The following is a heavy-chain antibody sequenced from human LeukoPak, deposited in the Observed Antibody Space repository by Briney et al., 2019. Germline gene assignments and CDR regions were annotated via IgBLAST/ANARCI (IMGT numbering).Heavy chain of an antibody. CDR3: AKAGSIRFDY. D-gene: IGHD1-26*01. J-gene: IGHJ4*02. Sequence: PGGSLRLSCAASGFTFSSYGMNWVRQAPGKGLEWVSGVSGSGGNTYYAGSVKGRFTISRDNSKNTLDLQMNSLRADDTAVYYCAKAGSIRFDYWGQGTLVTVSS. CDR2: VSGSGGNT. CDR1: GFTFSSYG. V-gene: IGHV3-23*01.